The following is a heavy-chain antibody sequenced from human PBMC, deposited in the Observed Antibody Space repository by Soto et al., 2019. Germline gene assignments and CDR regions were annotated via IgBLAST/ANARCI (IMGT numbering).Heavy chain of an antibody. J-gene: IGHJ6*02. D-gene: IGHD3-16*01. CDR3: ARMGDVPYYYYGMDV. Sequence: QVQLVQSGAEVKKPGASVKVSCKASGYTFTSYGITWVRQAPGQGLEWLGWINGYNGNTNYAQKLQGRVTMTTDTSTSTAYMELRSLRSDHTAVYYRARMGDVPYYYYGMDVWGQGTTVTVSS. CDR2: INGYNGNT. V-gene: IGHV1-18*01. CDR1: GYTFTSYG.